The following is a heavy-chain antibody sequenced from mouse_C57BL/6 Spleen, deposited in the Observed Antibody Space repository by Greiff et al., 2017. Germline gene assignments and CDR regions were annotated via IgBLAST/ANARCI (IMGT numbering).Heavy chain of an antibody. Sequence: QVQLQQPGAELVKPGASVKPSCKASGYTFTSYWMQWVKQRPGQGLEWIGEIDPSDSYTNYNQKFKGKATLTVDTSSSTAYMQLSSLTSEDSAVYYCARSGTAQGYFDYWGQGTTLTVSS. V-gene: IGHV1-50*01. CDR3: ARSGTAQGYFDY. CDR1: GYTFTSYW. CDR2: IDPSDSYT. D-gene: IGHD3-2*02. J-gene: IGHJ2*01.